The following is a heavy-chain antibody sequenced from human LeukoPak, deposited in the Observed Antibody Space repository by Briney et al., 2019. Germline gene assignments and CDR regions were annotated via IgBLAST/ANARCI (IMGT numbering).Heavy chain of an antibody. V-gene: IGHV3-74*01. Sequence: GGSLRLSCAASGFTFSNYWMHWVRQAPGKGLVWVSGINTDGTSTSYVDSVKGRFTISRDNAKNTLYLQMNSLRVGDTAVYYCARTFDNWGLGTLVTVSS. CDR1: GFTFSNYW. CDR3: ARTFDN. CDR2: INTDGTST. J-gene: IGHJ4*02.